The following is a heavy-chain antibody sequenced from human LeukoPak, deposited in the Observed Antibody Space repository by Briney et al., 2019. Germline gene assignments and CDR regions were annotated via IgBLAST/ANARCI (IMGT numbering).Heavy chain of an antibody. V-gene: IGHV4-59*08. CDR3: ARRGINDYGDYYYGMDV. CDR2: IYYSGST. J-gene: IGHJ6*02. D-gene: IGHD4-17*01. Sequence: SETLSLTCTVSGGSISSYYWSWLRQPPGKGLEWIGYIYYSGSTNYNPSLKSRVTISVDTSKNQFSLKLSSVTAADTAVYYCARRGINDYGDYYYGMDVWGQGTTVTVSS. CDR1: GGSISSYY.